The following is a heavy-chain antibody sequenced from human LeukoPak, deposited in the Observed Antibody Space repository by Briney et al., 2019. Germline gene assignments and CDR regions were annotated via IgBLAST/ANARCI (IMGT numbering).Heavy chain of an antibody. V-gene: IGHV1-8*01. CDR1: GYTFTSYD. J-gene: IGHJ5*02. CDR2: MNPNSGNT. CDR3: AREIFGFDP. Sequence: ASVKVSCKASGYTFTSYDINWVRQATGQGLEWMGWMNPNSGNTGYAQKFQGRVTMTRDTSISTAYMELSRLRSDDTAVYYCAREIFGFDPWGQGTLVTVSS. D-gene: IGHD3-3*01.